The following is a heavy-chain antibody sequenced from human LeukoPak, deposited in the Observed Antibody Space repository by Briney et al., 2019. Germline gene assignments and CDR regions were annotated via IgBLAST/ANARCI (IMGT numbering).Heavy chain of an antibody. V-gene: IGHV1-8*01. CDR1: GYTFTSYD. J-gene: IGHJ4*02. Sequence: GASVKASCKASGYTFTSYDINWVRQATGQGLEWMGWMNPNSGNTGYAQKFQGRVTMTRNTSISTAYMELSSLRSEDTAVYYCASIIAVAGMGVDYWGQGTLVTVSS. CDR3: ASIIAVAGMGVDY. D-gene: IGHD6-19*01. CDR2: MNPNSGNT.